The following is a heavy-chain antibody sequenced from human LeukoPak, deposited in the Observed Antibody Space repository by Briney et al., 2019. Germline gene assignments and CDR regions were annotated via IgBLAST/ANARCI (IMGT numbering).Heavy chain of an antibody. J-gene: IGHJ2*01. D-gene: IGHD4-17*01. CDR1: GYSISSGYY. CDR2: ICYSGST. Sequence: SETLSLTCAVSGYSISSGYYWGWIRQPPGKGLEWIGYICYSGSTNYNPSLKSRTTISLDTSKSQFSLKLNSVTAADTAVYYCARDGDYDWYFDLWGRGTLVTVSS. CDR3: ARDGDYDWYFDL. V-gene: IGHV4-38-2*01.